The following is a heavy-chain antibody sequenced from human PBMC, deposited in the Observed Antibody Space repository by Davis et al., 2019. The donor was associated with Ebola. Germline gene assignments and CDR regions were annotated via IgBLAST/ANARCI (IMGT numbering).Heavy chain of an antibody. CDR3: ARAAAPDVVVVGATDFDY. J-gene: IGHJ4*02. CDR2: INAGNGNT. CDR1: GYTFTTYA. Sequence: ASVKVSCKASGYTFTTYAMHWVRQAPGQRLEWMGWINAGNGNTKYSQKFQGRVTITRDTSASTAYMELNSLRSEDTAVYYCARAAAPDVVVVGATDFDYWGQGTLVTVSS. V-gene: IGHV1-3*01. D-gene: IGHD2-15*01.